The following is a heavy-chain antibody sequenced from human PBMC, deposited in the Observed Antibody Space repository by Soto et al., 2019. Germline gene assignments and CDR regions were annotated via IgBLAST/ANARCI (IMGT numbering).Heavy chain of an antibody. CDR2: IIHIFGTA. CDR3: ARGRRDIVVVPAADYFDY. Sequence: GASVKVSCKASGGTFSSYAISWVRQAPGQGLEWMGGIIHIFGTANYAQKFQGRVTITADESTSTAYMELSSLRSEDTAVYYCARGRRDIVVVPAADYFDYWGQGTLVTVSS. D-gene: IGHD2-2*01. V-gene: IGHV1-69*13. J-gene: IGHJ4*02. CDR1: GGTFSSYA.